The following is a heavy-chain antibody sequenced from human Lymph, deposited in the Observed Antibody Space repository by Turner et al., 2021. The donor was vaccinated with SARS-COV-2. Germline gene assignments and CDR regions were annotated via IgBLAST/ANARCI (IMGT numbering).Heavy chain of an antibody. J-gene: IGHJ4*02. CDR2: IYYSGST. CDR1: GGYISSGDYY. D-gene: IGHD2-8*01. Sequence: QVQLQESGPGVVKPSQTLSLTCTVPGGYISSGDYYWSWIRQPPGKGLEWSGYIYYSGSTYYHPSLKSRVTISVDTSKNQFSLKLSSGTAADTAVYYFSRVVVLRRAYFDYWGQGTLVTVSS. V-gene: IGHV4-30-4*01. CDR3: SRVVVLRRAYFDY.